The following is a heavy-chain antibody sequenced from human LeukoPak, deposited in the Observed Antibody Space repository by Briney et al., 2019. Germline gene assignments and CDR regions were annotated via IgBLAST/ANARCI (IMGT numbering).Heavy chain of an antibody. CDR3: TRDKSSGCLD. CDR1: GFTVSSNY. J-gene: IGHJ4*02. V-gene: IGHV3-53*01. CDR2: IYSGDSGGST. D-gene: IGHD6-19*01. Sequence: GGSLRLSCAASGFTVSSNYMSWVRQAPGKGLEWVSVIYSGDSGGSTYYADSVKCRFNISRDNSKNTLYLQMNSLSAEDTAVYYCTRDKSSGCLDWGQGTLVTVSS.